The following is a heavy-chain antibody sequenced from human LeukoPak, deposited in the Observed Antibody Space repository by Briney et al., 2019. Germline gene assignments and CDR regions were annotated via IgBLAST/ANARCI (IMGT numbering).Heavy chain of an antibody. V-gene: IGHV1-2*02. CDR1: GYTFTGYY. Sequence: VASVKVSCKASGYTFTGYYMHWVRQAPGQGLEWMGWINPNSGGTNYAQKFQGRVTMTRDTSISTAYMELSRLRSDDTAVYYCARVVIPGDYYYYYYMDVWGKGTTVTVSS. J-gene: IGHJ6*03. CDR2: INPNSGGT. CDR3: ARVVIPGDYYYYYYMDV. D-gene: IGHD3-22*01.